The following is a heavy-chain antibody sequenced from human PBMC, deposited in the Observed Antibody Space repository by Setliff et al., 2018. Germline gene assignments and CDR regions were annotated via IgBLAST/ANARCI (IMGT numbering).Heavy chain of an antibody. D-gene: IGHD6-25*01. Sequence: ASVKVSCKASGYSFTLYAMHWMRQAPGQRLEWMGWMNIDNGKTEYSQEFQDRVTFTSDTFGETAYMELRSLTSDDMAVYYCARGYCDGIGCPAPLYYFDSWGQGTLVTVSS. V-gene: IGHV1-3*03. J-gene: IGHJ4*02. CDR1: GYSFTLYA. CDR2: MNIDNGKT. CDR3: ARGYCDGIGCPAPLYYFDS.